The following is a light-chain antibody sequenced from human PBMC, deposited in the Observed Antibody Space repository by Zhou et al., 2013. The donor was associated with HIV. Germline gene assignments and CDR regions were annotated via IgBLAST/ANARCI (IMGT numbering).Light chain of an antibody. Sequence: DIQMTQSPSSLSASVGDRVTITCQANRDVKTYLNWFQQKPGKAPKLLIYGASNLETGVPSRFSGGGSGTDFTFTINSLQPEDIATYYCQHYGXLPWTFGQGTKVEIK. CDR1: RDVKTY. V-gene: IGKV1-33*01. J-gene: IGKJ1*01. CDR2: GAS. CDR3: QHYGXLPWT.